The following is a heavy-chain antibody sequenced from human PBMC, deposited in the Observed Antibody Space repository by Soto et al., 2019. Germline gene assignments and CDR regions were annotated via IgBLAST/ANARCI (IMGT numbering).Heavy chain of an antibody. J-gene: IGHJ5*02. CDR3: ACFIVLGGSCYHCFDP. V-gene: IGHV4-34*01. CDR1: GGSFSGYY. D-gene: IGHD2-15*01. CDR2: INHSGST. Sequence: QVQLQQWGAGLLKPSETLSLTCAVYGGSFSGYYWSWIRQPPGKGLEWIGEINHSGSTNYNPSLKSRVTIPVDTSKNQFSLTLCSVSGAATAVYYCACFIVLGGSCYHCFDPWGQGTLVTVSS.